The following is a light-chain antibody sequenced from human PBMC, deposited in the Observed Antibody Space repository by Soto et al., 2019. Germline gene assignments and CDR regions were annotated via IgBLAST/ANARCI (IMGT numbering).Light chain of an antibody. V-gene: IGKV1-5*03. CDR1: QSISSW. Sequence: DIQMTQSPSTLSASVGDRVTITCRASQSISSWLAWYQQKPWKAPKLLIYKSSSLESGVPSRFSGSGSGTEFNLTISSLQPDDFATNYCHQYNSYPYTFGQGTQLEI. CDR2: KSS. CDR3: HQYNSYPYT. J-gene: IGKJ2*01.